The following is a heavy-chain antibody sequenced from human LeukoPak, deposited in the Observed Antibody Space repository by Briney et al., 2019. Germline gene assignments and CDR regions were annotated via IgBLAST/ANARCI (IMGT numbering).Heavy chain of an antibody. CDR3: AKRIEYSSSWYGGGELGY. CDR2: IRYDGSNK. CDR1: GFTFSSYG. V-gene: IGHV3-30*02. D-gene: IGHD6-13*01. J-gene: IGHJ4*02. Sequence: GGSLRLSCAASGFTFSSYGMHWVRQAPGKGLEWVAFIRYDGSNKYYADSVKGRFTISRDNSKNTLYLQMNSLRAEDTAVYYCAKRIEYSSSWYGGGELGYWGQGTLVTVSS.